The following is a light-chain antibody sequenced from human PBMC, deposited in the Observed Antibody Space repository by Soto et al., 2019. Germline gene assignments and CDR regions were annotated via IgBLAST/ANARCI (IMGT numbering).Light chain of an antibody. CDR1: SGHSNYA. Sequence: QPVLTQSPSASASLGASVKLTCNLSSGHSNYAIAWHQQQPEKGPRYLMKLNRDGSHSKGDGIPNRFSGSSSGAERYLTISSLQSEDEADYYCQTWGTGIVIFGGGTKLTVL. CDR3: QTWGTGIVI. CDR2: LNRDGSH. V-gene: IGLV4-69*01. J-gene: IGLJ2*01.